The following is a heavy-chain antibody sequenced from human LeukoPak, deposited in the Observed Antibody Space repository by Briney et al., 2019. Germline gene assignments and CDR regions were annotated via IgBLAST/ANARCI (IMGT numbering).Heavy chain of an antibody. CDR3: TSRAYTNDY. J-gene: IGHJ4*02. V-gene: IGHV3-48*01. CDR2: ISSGSSTI. Sequence: GGSLRLSCAASGFTFSSYAMNWVRQAPGKGLEWVSYISSGSSTIYYADSVKGRFTISRDDSKNTAYLQMNSLKTDDTALYYCTSRAYTNDYWGQGTLVTVSS. D-gene: IGHD3-16*01. CDR1: GFTFSSYA.